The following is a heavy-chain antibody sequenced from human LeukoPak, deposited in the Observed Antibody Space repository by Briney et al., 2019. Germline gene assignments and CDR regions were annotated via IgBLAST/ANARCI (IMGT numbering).Heavy chain of an antibody. V-gene: IGHV3-23*01. CDR1: GFTFSSYA. CDR2: ISGSGGST. Sequence: GGSLRLSCAASGFTFSSYAMSWVRQAPGKGLEWVSAISGSGGSTYYADSVKGRFTISRDNSKNTLYLQMDSLRAEDTAVYYCANQYQLPYNWFDPWGQGTLVTVSS. J-gene: IGHJ5*02. D-gene: IGHD2-2*01. CDR3: ANQYQLPYNWFDP.